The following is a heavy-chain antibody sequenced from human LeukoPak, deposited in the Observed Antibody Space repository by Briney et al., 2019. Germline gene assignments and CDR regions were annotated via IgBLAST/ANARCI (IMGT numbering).Heavy chain of an antibody. D-gene: IGHD1-26*01. V-gene: IGHV3-23*01. J-gene: IGHJ4*02. CDR1: GFAFNDYA. CDR3: AKTQWKVGATDYFDY. Sequence: RGGSLRLSCAASGFAFNDYAMTWVRQAPGKGLEWVSNINDNGGQRHYADSVKGRFTISRDNSKNTLFLQMDSLRAEDTAVYYCAKTQWKVGATDYFDYWGQGILVSVSS. CDR2: INDNGGQR.